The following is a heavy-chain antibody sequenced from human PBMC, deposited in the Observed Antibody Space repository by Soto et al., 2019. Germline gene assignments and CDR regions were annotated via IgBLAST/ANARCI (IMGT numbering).Heavy chain of an antibody. V-gene: IGHV1-18*01. Sequence: GASVKVSCKASGYTFTSYGISWVRQAPGQGLEWMGWISAYNGNTNYAQKLQGRVTMTTDTSTSTAYMELRSLRSDDTAVYYCARDSAVVDPLDYAFDIWGQGTMVTVSS. D-gene: IGHD6-19*01. CDR1: GYTFTSYG. CDR2: ISAYNGNT. J-gene: IGHJ3*02. CDR3: ARDSAVVDPLDYAFDI.